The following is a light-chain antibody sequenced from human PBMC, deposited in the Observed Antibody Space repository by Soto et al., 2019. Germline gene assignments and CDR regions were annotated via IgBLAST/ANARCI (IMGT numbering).Light chain of an antibody. V-gene: IGLV2-23*03. CDR3: CSYAGSSTFVV. Sequence: QSARTQPASLSGSPGQSITISCTGTSSDVGSYNLVSWYQQHPGKAPKLMIYEGSKRPSGVSNRFSGSKSGNTASLTISGLQAEDEADYYCCSYAGSSTFVVFGGGTKLTVL. J-gene: IGLJ2*01. CDR1: SSDVGSYNL. CDR2: EGS.